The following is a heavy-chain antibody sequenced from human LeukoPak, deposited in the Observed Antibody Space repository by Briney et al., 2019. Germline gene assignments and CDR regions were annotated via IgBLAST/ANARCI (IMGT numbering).Heavy chain of an antibody. D-gene: IGHD1-26*01. CDR1: GFTFSSYS. CDR3: ARDDSGSPSTFQH. CDR2: ISSSSSYI. J-gene: IGHJ1*01. V-gene: IGHV3-21*01. Sequence: GGSLRLSCAASGFTFSSYSMNWVRQAPGKGLEWVSSISSSSSYIYYADSVKGRFTISRDNAKNSLYLQMNSLRAEDTAVYYCARDDSGSPSTFQHWGQGTLVTVSS.